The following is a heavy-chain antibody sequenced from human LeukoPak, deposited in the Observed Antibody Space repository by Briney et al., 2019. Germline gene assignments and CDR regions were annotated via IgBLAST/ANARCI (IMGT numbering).Heavy chain of an antibody. CDR3: ARDITDYGDYPDYYYYYMDV. CDR2: ISSSSSYI. J-gene: IGHJ6*03. Sequence: GGSLRLSCAASGFTFSSYSMNWVRQAPGKGLEWVSSISSSSSYIYYADSVKGRFTISRDNAKNSLYLQMNSLRAEDTAVYYCARDITDYGDYPDYYYYYMDVWGKGTTVTVSS. D-gene: IGHD4-17*01. V-gene: IGHV3-21*01. CDR1: GFTFSSYS.